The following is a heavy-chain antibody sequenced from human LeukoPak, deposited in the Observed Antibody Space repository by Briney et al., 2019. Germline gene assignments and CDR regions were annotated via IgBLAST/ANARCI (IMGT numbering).Heavy chain of an antibody. J-gene: IGHJ4*02. V-gene: IGHV4-4*07. D-gene: IGHD6-19*01. CDR2: IYPSGST. Sequence: SETLSLTCTVSGGSISGYYWSWIRQPAEKGLEWIGRIYPSGSTNYNPSLKSRVTMSIDTSKDQFSLELTSVTAADTAVYYCARTIAVAGTVSFDYWGQGILVTVSS. CDR3: ARTIAVAGTVSFDY. CDR1: GGSISGYY.